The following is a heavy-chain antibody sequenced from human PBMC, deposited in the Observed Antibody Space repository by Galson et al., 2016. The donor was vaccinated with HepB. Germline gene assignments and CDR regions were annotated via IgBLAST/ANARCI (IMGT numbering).Heavy chain of an antibody. J-gene: IGHJ5*02. D-gene: IGHD2-2*01. V-gene: IGHV3-7*01. CDR2: IKNDGSQK. CDR3: ARGDCSSSTCYVIWFDP. Sequence: SLRLSCAASGFTFSHYWMRWVRQAPGKGLEWVANIKNDGSQKYYVDSVKGRFTISRDNGKDSLYLQMGSLRAEDTAVYYCARGDCSSSTCYVIWFDPWGQGTLVTVSS. CDR1: GFTFSHYW.